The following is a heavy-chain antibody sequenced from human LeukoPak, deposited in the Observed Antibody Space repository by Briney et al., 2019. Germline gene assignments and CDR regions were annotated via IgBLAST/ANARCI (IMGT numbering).Heavy chain of an antibody. CDR1: GVTFSSYA. CDR2: ISGSGGST. V-gene: IGHV3-23*01. J-gene: IGHJ4*02. D-gene: IGHD1-1*01. Sequence: GGSLRLSCAASGVTFSSYAMSWVRQAPGKGLEWVSAISGSGGSTYYADSVKGRFTISRDNSKNTLYLQMNSLRAEDTAVYYCARASNRNSINFDYWGQGTLVTVSS. CDR3: ARASNRNSINFDY.